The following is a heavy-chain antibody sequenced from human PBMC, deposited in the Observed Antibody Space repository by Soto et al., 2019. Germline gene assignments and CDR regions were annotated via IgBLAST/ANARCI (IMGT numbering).Heavy chain of an antibody. CDR1: GGSVSSSDYY. Sequence: SETLSLTCTVSGGSVSSSDYYWGWIRQPPGKGLEWIGSIYYSGTTYYSPSLKSRVTISVDTSKNQFSLKLGSVTAADTAVYYCARQSGPYSSSWLDPWGQGTLVTVSS. CDR3: ARQSGPYSSSWLDP. J-gene: IGHJ5*02. V-gene: IGHV4-39*01. D-gene: IGHD6-13*01. CDR2: IYYSGTT.